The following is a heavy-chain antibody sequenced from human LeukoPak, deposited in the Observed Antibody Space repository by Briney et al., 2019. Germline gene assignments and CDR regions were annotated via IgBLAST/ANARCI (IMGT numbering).Heavy chain of an antibody. CDR3: ARDTSSGWYPGGAFDI. CDR1: GYTFTSYG. J-gene: IGHJ3*02. Sequence: ASVKVSCKASGYTFTSYGISWVRQAPGQGLEWMGWISAYNGNTNYAQKLQGRVTMTTDTSTSTAYMELRSLRSDDTAVYYCARDTSSGWYPGGAFDIWGQGTMVTVSS. D-gene: IGHD6-19*01. V-gene: IGHV1-18*01. CDR2: ISAYNGNT.